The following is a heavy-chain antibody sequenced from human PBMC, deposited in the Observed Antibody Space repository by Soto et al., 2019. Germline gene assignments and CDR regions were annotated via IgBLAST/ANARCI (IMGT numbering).Heavy chain of an antibody. CDR2: IYYSGIT. D-gene: IGHD2-15*01. J-gene: IGHJ6*02. V-gene: IGHV4-59*01. CDR1: GGSISSYY. Sequence: QVQLQESGPGLVKPSETLSLTCTVSGGSISSYYWSWIRQPPGKGLEWIGYIYYSGITNYNPSLKSRVTISVDTSKNQCSLKLSSVTAADTAVYYCARDNCSGGSCYPDVWGQGTTVTVSS. CDR3: ARDNCSGGSCYPDV.